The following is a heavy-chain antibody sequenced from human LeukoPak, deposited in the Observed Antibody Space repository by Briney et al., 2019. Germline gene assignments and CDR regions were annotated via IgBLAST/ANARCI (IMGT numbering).Heavy chain of an antibody. J-gene: IGHJ5*02. Sequence: ASVKLSCKASGYTFTNHGITWVRHAPGQGLEWMGWISTYKDNTKYAQKFQGRVTMTTDTSTSTAYMELRNLRSDDTAVYYCARGGGWEYGDYEGRWFDPWGQGTLVTVSS. CDR3: ARGGGWEYGDYEGRWFDP. CDR1: GYTFTNHG. V-gene: IGHV1-18*01. CDR2: ISTYKDNT. D-gene: IGHD4-17*01.